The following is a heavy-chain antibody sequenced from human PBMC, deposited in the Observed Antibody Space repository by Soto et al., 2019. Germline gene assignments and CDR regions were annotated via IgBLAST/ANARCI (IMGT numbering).Heavy chain of an antibody. CDR1: GFSFTGYY. CDR3: ARGGYFDSSNYLAY. V-gene: IGHV1-2*02. Sequence: ASVKVSCKASGFSFTGYYIHWLRQAPGQGLEWMGWINAHSGGTEYAQKFQGRVTLTRDTSIATAYLTLTSLTSDDTAVYYCARGGYFDSSNYLAYWGLGTLVTVSS. J-gene: IGHJ4*02. CDR2: INAHSGGT. D-gene: IGHD3-22*01.